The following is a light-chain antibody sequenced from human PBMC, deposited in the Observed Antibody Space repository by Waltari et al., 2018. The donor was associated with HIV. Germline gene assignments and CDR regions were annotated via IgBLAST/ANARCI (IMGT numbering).Light chain of an antibody. J-gene: IGLJ1*01. CDR3: QSYDSGLTAYV. V-gene: IGLV1-40*01. CDR2: GNT. Sequence: QSVLTQPPSVSGAPGQRVTISCTGSSSNIGAGYDVHWFQQLPGTAPKLLICGNTNRPSGVPDRFSGSKSGTSASLAITGLQAEDEADYYCQSYDSGLTAYVFGTGTKVTVL. CDR1: SSNIGAGYD.